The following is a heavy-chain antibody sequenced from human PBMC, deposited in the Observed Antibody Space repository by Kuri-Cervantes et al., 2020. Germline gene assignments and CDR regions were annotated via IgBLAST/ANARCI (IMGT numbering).Heavy chain of an antibody. CDR2: INPNSGGT. CDR1: GYTFTGYY. Sequence: ASVTVSCKASGYTFTGYYMHWVRQAPGQGLEWMGWINPNSGGTNYAQKFQGRVTMTRDTSISTAYMELGRLRSDDTAVYYCARASGYSSGWYPSNWFDPWGQGTLVTVSS. J-gene: IGHJ5*02. CDR3: ARASGYSSGWYPSNWFDP. V-gene: IGHV1-2*02. D-gene: IGHD6-19*01.